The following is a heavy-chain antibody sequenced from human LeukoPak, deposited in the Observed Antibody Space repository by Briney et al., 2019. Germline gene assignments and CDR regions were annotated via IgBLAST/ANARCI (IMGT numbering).Heavy chain of an antibody. J-gene: IGHJ4*02. V-gene: IGHV3-15*01. CDR3: AKDQGYCSSTSCYGFDY. D-gene: IGHD2-2*01. CDR1: GFTFSNAW. Sequence: GGSLRLSCAASGFTFSNAWMSWVRQAPGKGLEWVGRIKSKTDGGTTDYAAPVKGRFTISRDDSKNTLYLQMNSLKTEDTAVYYCAKDQGYCSSTSCYGFDYWGQGTLVTVSS. CDR2: IKSKTDGGTT.